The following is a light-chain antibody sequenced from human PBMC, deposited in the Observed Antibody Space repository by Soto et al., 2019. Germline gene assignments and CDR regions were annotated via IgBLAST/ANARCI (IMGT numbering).Light chain of an antibody. V-gene: IGKV3-15*01. CDR2: GAS. CDR3: QQYNNWPPIT. Sequence: EIVMTQSPATLSVSPGERATLSCRASQSISSNLAWYQQKPGQAPRLLIFGASTRATGTPARFSGSGSGTEFTLTISSQQSEDFAVYYCQQYNNWPPITFGQGTRREI. J-gene: IGKJ5*01. CDR1: QSISSN.